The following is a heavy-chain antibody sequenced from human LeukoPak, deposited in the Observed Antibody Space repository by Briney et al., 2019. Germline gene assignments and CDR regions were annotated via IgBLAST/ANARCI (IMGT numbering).Heavy chain of an antibody. V-gene: IGHV4-39*02. Sequence: PSETLSLTCTVSGGSISSSSYYWGWIRQPPGKGLEWIGSIYYSGSTYYNPSLKSRVTISVDTSKNQFSLKLSSVTAAGTAVYYCAREEADYFDYWGQGTLVTVSS. CDR3: AREEADYFDY. J-gene: IGHJ4*02. CDR2: IYYSGST. CDR1: GGSISSSSYY.